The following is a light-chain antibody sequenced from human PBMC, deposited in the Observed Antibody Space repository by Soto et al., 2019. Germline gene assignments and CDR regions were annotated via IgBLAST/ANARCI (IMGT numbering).Light chain of an antibody. J-gene: IGLJ2*01. CDR1: NIGSKN. CDR2: RDS. Sequence: SYELTQPLSVSVALGQTARITCGGNNIGSKNVHWYHQKPGQAPVLVIYRDSSRPSGIPERFSGSNSVNTATLTISRAQAGDEADYYCQLWDSTLVFGGGTQLTVL. CDR3: QLWDSTLV. V-gene: IGLV3-9*01.